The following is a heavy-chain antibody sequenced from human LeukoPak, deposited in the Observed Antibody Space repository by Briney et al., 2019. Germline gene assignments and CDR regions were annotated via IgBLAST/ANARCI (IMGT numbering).Heavy chain of an antibody. D-gene: IGHD6-19*01. V-gene: IGHV3-30*03. CDR3: AREKQWLDPPAGYYYGMDV. CDR1: GFRFNSYG. J-gene: IGHJ6*02. Sequence: GGSLRLSCAASGFRFNSYGMHWVRQAPGKGLEWVAVISYDGSNKYYADSVKGRFTISRDNSKNTLYLQMNSLRAEDTAVYYCAREKQWLDPPAGYYYGMDVWGQGTTVTVSS. CDR2: ISYDGSNK.